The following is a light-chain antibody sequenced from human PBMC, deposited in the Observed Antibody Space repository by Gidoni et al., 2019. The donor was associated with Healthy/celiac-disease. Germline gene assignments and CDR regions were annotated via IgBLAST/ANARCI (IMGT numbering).Light chain of an antibody. V-gene: IGKV2-28*01. CDR3: MQALQTRLT. J-gene: IGKJ4*01. CDR1: QRLLRSNGYNY. Sequence: DIVMTQSPLSLPVTPGEPASISCRSSQRLLRSNGYNYLDWYLQKPGQSPQLLIYLGSNRASGVPDRFSGSGSGTDFTLKISRVEAEDVGVYYCMQALQTRLTFGGGTKVEIK. CDR2: LGS.